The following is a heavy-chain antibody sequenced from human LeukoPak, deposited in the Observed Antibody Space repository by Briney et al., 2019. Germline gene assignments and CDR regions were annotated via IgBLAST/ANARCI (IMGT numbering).Heavy chain of an antibody. V-gene: IGHV4-30-2*01. Sequence: PSQTLSLTCAVSGGSISSGGYSWSWIRQPPGKGLEWIGYIYHSGSTYYNPSLKSRVTISVDRSKNQFSLKLSSVTAADTAIFYCASIPGSSTSWYHFDNWGQGTLVTVSS. J-gene: IGHJ4*02. CDR2: IYHSGST. CDR3: ASIPGSSTSWYHFDN. CDR1: GGSISSGGYS. D-gene: IGHD6-13*01.